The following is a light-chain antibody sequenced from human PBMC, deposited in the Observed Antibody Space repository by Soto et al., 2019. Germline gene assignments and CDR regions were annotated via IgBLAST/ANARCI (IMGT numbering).Light chain of an antibody. J-gene: IGKJ5*01. CDR2: AAS. CDR3: QQLNSYPIT. CDR1: QGIRSY. V-gene: IGKV1-9*01. Sequence: IQLTQSPSSLSASVGDRVTITCRASQGIRSYLTWYQQKPGKAPKVLIYAASTLQTGVPSRFSVSGSGTVFTLTISSLQPEDFATYYCQQLNSYPITVGQGTRLEIK.